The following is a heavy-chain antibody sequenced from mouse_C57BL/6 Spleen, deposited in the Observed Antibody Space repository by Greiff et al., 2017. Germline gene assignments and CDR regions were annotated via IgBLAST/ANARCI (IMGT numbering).Heavy chain of an antibody. V-gene: IGHV1-22*01. CDR2: INPNNGGT. CDR3: ARVGLYSNYGGGSFDY. J-gene: IGHJ2*01. CDR1: GYTFTDYN. D-gene: IGHD2-5*01. Sequence: EVQLQESGPELVKPGASVKMSCKASGYTFTDYNMHWVKQSHGKSLEWIGYINPNNGGTSYNQKFKGKATLTVNKSSSTAYMELRSLTSEDSAVYYCARVGLYSNYGGGSFDYWGQGTTLTVSS.